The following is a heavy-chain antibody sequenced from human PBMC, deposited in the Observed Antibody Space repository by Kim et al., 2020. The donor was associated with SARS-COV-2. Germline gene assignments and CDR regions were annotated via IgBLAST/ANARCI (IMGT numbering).Heavy chain of an antibody. J-gene: IGHJ6*02. CDR3: ARDIMVEDIVVVPSVISYYGMDV. V-gene: IGHV3-7*03. D-gene: IGHD2-2*01. CDR1: GFTFSSYW. CDR2: IKQDGSEK. Sequence: GGSLRLSCAASGFTFSSYWMSWVRQAPGKGLEWVANIKQDGSEKYYVDSVKGRFTISRDNAKNSLYLQMNSLRAEDTAVYYCARDIMVEDIVVVPSVISYYGMDVWGQGTTVTVSS.